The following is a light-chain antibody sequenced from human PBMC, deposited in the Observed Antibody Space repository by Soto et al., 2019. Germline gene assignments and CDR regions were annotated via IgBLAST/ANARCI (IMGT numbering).Light chain of an antibody. CDR2: GAS. CDR3: QQYGSSPRT. Sequence: EIVLTQSPATLSLSPRERSTLSCSSSQSVSSSYLAWYQQKPGQAPRLLIYGASSRATGIPDRFSGSGSGTDFTLTISRLEPEDFAVYYCQQYGSSPRTFGQGTKVDIK. J-gene: IGKJ1*01. CDR1: QSVSSSY. V-gene: IGKV3-20*01.